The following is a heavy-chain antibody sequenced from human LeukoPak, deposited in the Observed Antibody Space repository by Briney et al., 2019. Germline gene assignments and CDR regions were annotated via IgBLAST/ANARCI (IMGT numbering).Heavy chain of an antibody. D-gene: IGHD3-22*01. V-gene: IGHV3-23*01. CDR2: ISGYGDTT. Sequence: PGGSLRLSCTASGFSFISFAMGWVRQTPGKGLEWVSSISGYGDTTYYADSVKGRLTISRDNPKNTLFLHMNSLRAEDTAVYYCAKAAGYSSGSFTDYFDFWGQGILVTVSS. CDR1: GFSFISFA. J-gene: IGHJ4*02. CDR3: AKAAGYSSGSFTDYFDF.